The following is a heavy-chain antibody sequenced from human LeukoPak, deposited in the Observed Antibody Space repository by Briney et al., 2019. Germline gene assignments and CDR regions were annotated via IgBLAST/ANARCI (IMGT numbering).Heavy chain of an antibody. V-gene: IGHV3-23*01. Sequence: GGSLRLSCAASGFTFTDYAMNWVRQAPGKGLEWVSGISYGGDNTYYADSVKGRFTISRDNPRNTLNLAINSLRAEDTAVYYCAKDPHPYGDSVGGYHFDYWGQGTLVTVSS. D-gene: IGHD4-17*01. CDR2: ISYGGDNT. CDR3: AKDPHPYGDSVGGYHFDY. J-gene: IGHJ4*02. CDR1: GFTFTDYA.